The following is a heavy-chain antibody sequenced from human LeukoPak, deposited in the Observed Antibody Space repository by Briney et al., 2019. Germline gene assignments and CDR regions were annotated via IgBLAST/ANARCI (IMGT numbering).Heavy chain of an antibody. D-gene: IGHD3-10*01. CDR3: ARGVPDYGMDV. Sequence: GESLKISCKGSGYSFTRSWIGWVRQMPGKGLEWMAIIYPGDSDTRYSPSFQGQVTISADKSIRTAYLQWSSLKASDTAMYYCARGVPDYGMDVWGQGTTVTVSS. J-gene: IGHJ6*02. CDR2: IYPGDSDT. CDR1: GYSFTRSW. V-gene: IGHV5-51*01.